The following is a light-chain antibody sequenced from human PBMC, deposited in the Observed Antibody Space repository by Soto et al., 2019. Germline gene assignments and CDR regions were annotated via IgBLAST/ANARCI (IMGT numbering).Light chain of an antibody. V-gene: IGKV3-15*01. Sequence: EIVMTQSPATLSVSPGERATLSCRASQSVSSNLDWYHPKPGQAPRPLIYGASTRATCIPGRFSGSGSGTEFTLTISSLQSEDFAVYYCQQYNNRPPFTFGPGTKVDIK. J-gene: IGKJ3*01. CDR1: QSVSSN. CDR3: QQYNNRPPFT. CDR2: GAS.